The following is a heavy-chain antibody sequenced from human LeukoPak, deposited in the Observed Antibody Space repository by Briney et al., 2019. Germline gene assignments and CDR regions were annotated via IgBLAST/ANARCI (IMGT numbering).Heavy chain of an antibody. CDR3: ARDCNRSTHRYCSGGSPRAPNPQNWFDP. V-gene: IGHV1-18*01. CDR1: GYTFTSYG. Sequence: ASVKVSCKASGYTFTSYGISWVRQAPGQGLEWMGWISAYNGNTNYAQKLQGRVTMTTDTSTSTAYMELRSLRSDGTAVYYCARDCNRSTHRYCSGGSPRAPNPQNWFDPWGQGTLVTVSS. J-gene: IGHJ5*02. D-gene: IGHD2-15*01. CDR2: ISAYNGNT.